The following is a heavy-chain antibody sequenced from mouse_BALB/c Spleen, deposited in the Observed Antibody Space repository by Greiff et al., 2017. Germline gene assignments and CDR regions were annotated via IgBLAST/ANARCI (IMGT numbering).Heavy chain of an antibody. CDR2: IDPFNGGT. D-gene: IGHD2-10*02. V-gene: IGHV1S135*01. CDR3: ARSYGNYVGAY. CDR1: GYSFTSYY. Sequence: VQLKQSGPELMKPGASVKISCKASGYSFTSYYMHWVKQSHGKSLEWIGYIDPFNGGTSYNQKFKGKATLTVDKSSSTAYMHLSSLTSEDSAVYYCARSYGNYVGAYWGQGTLVTVSA. J-gene: IGHJ3*01.